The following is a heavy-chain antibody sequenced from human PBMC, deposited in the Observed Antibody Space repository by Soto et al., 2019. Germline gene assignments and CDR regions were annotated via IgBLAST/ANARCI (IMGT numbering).Heavy chain of an antibody. Sequence: SETLSLTCTVSGGSISSGGSYWGWIRQPPGKGLEWIGVINHSGSTYHNLSLKGRVTMSVDASRNQFSLKLTSMTAADTAVYYCARLGGYVSVGYYYLWDSWGQGTLVTVSS. V-gene: IGHV4-39*01. CDR1: GGSISSGGSY. CDR2: INHSGST. D-gene: IGHD3-22*01. J-gene: IGHJ4*02. CDR3: ARLGGYVSVGYYYLWDS.